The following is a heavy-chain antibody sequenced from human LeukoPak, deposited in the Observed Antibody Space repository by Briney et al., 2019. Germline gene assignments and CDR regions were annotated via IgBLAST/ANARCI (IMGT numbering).Heavy chain of an antibody. Sequence: ASVTVSCKASGGTFSSYAISWVRQAAGEGLEWMGWMNPNSGNTGYAQKFQGRVTMTRNTSISTAYMELSSLRSEDTAVYYCARVPPGSRSWDYVWGSYRRGGRWFDPWGQGTLVTVSS. J-gene: IGHJ5*02. CDR2: MNPNSGNT. V-gene: IGHV1-8*02. D-gene: IGHD3-16*02. CDR3: ARVPPGSRSWDYVWGSYRRGGRWFDP. CDR1: GGTFSSYA.